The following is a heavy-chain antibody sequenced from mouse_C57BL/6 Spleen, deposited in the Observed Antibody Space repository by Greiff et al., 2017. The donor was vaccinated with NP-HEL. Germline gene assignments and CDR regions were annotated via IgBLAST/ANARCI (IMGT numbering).Heavy chain of an antibody. CDR3: ARRNTTVVDGAMDY. Sequence: VQLQQPGAELVKPGASVKMSCKASGYTFTSYWMHWVKQRPGQGLEWIGEIDPSDSYTNYNQKFKGKSTLTVDKSSSTAYMQLSSLTSEDSAVYYCARRNTTVVDGAMDYWGQGTSVTVSS. CDR2: IDPSDSYT. J-gene: IGHJ4*01. CDR1: GYTFTSYW. D-gene: IGHD1-1*01. V-gene: IGHV1-69*01.